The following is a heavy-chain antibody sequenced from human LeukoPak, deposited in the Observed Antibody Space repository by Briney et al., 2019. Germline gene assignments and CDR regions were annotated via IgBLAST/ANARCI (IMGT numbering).Heavy chain of an antibody. D-gene: IGHD3-22*01. V-gene: IGHV4-59*01. CDR2: IYYSGST. Sequence: SETLSLTCTVSGGSISTYYWSWIRQPPGKGLEWIGYIYYSGSTNYNPSLRSRVTISVDTSKNQFSLKLSSVTAADTAVYYCARSGYYMSWFDPWGQGTLVTVSS. CDR3: ARSGYYMSWFDP. CDR1: GGSISTYY. J-gene: IGHJ5*02.